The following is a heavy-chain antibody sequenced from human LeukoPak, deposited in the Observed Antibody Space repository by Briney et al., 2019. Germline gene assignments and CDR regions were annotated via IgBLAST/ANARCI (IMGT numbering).Heavy chain of an antibody. D-gene: IGHD3-10*01. Sequence: GGSLRLSCAASGFSVSNYYMHWVRQAPGKGLEWVSVIYSGGSIYYADSVKGRFIISRDNSKNTLYLRMNSLRAEDTAVYYCAKGLSYGSGSRVEYWGQGTLVTVSS. V-gene: IGHV3-66*01. CDR2: IYSGGSI. J-gene: IGHJ4*02. CDR3: AKGLSYGSGSRVEY. CDR1: GFSVSNYY.